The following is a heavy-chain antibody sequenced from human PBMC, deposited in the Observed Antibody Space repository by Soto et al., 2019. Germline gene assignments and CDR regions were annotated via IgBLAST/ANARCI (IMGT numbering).Heavy chain of an antibody. V-gene: IGHV6-1*01. J-gene: IGHJ4*02. D-gene: IGHD5-12*01. CDR3: AGTKVATESGYLDY. CDR1: GDSVSSNSAA. Sequence: PSQTLSLTCAISGDSVSSNSAAWNWIRQSPSRGLEWLGRTYYRSKWYNDYAVSVKSRITINPDTSKNQFSLQLNSVTPEDTAVYYCAGTKVATESGYLDYWGQGTLVTVSS. CDR2: TYYRSKWYN.